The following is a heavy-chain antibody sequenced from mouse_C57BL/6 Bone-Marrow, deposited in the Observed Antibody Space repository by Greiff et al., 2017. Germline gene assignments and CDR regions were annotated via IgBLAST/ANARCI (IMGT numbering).Heavy chain of an antibody. V-gene: IGHV1-64*01. CDR1: GYTSTSYW. Sequence: VQLQQPGAELVKPGASVKLSCKASGYTSTSYWMHWVKQRPGQGLEWIGMIHPNSGSTNYNEKFKSKATLTVDKSSSTAYMQLSSLTSEDSAVYYCARGGYGSSYVNYWGQGTTLTVSS. CDR3: ARGGYGSSYVNY. D-gene: IGHD1-1*01. J-gene: IGHJ2*01. CDR2: IHPNSGST.